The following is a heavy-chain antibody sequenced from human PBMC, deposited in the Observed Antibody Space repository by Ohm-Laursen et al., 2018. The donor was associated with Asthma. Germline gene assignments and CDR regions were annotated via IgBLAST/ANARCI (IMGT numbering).Heavy chain of an antibody. D-gene: IGHD7-27*01. V-gene: IGHV3-33*01. J-gene: IGHJ6*02. CDR3: ASDTGPESYYGMDV. CDR2: IWYDGSKK. Sequence: SLGLSCTASGFTFSSYGMHWVRQAPGKGLEWVAVIWYDGSKKYYADSVKGRFTISRDNSKNTLYLQMNSLRAEDTAVYYCASDTGPESYYGMDVWGQGTTVTVSS. CDR1: GFTFSSYG.